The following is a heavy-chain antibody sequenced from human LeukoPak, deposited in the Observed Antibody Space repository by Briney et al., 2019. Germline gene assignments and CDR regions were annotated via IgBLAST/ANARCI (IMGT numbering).Heavy chain of an antibody. CDR3: AGDKEVITFGGVIGRTFEY. J-gene: IGHJ4*02. Sequence: PGASVKVSCKASGYTFTSYGISWVRQAPGQGLEWMGWISAYNGNTNYAQKLQGRVTMTTDTSTSTAYMELRSLRSDDTAVYYCAGDKEVITFGGVIGRTFEYWGQGTLVTVSS. CDR1: GYTFTSYG. D-gene: IGHD3-16*02. CDR2: ISAYNGNT. V-gene: IGHV1-18*01.